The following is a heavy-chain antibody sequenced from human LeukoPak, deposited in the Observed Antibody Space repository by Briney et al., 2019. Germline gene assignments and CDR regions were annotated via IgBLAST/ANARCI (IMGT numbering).Heavy chain of an antibody. Sequence: PGGSLRLSCAASGFTFSSYAMSWVRQAPGKGLEWASAISGSGGSTYYADSVKGRFTISRDNSKNTLYLQMNSLRAEDTAVYYCAKVLGSGSYSPLIWGQGTMVTVSS. V-gene: IGHV3-23*01. J-gene: IGHJ3*02. CDR2: ISGSGGST. CDR3: AKVLGSGSYSPLI. CDR1: GFTFSSYA. D-gene: IGHD3-10*01.